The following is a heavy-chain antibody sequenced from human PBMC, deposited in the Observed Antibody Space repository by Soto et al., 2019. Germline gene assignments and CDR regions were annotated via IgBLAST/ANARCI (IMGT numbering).Heavy chain of an antibody. V-gene: IGHV4-59*01. CDR1: GGSISSYY. CDR3: ARRVVSWSGYQELNWFDP. Sequence: PSETLSLTCTVSGGSISSYYWSWIRQPPGKGLEWIGYIYYSGSTNYNPSLKSRVTISVDTSKNQFSLKLSSVTAADTAVYYCARRVVSWSGYQELNWFDPCYTAPLVTVSS. D-gene: IGHD3-3*01. J-gene: IGHJ5*02. CDR2: IYYSGST.